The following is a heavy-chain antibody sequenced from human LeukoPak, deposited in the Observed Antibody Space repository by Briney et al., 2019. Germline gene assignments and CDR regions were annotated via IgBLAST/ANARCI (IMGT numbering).Heavy chain of an antibody. V-gene: IGHV3-23*01. CDR1: GFTFSSYA. CDR2: ISGSGGTT. D-gene: IGHD2-21*02. J-gene: IGHJ4*02. CDR3: AKDRCSGGDRYPHRFDY. Sequence: PGGSLRLSCTASGFTFSSYAMSWVRQAPGKGLEWVSAISGSGGTTYYADSVKGRFTISRDNSKNTLYLQMNSLRAEDTAVYYCAKDRCSGGDRYPHRFDYWGQGTLVTVSS.